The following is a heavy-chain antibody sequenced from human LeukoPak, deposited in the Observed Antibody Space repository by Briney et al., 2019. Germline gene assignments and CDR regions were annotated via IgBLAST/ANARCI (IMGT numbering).Heavy chain of an antibody. V-gene: IGHV4-34*01. J-gene: IGHJ4*02. CDR2: INHSGST. D-gene: IGHD4-17*01. CDR3: ARRMTTSDY. CDR1: GGSFSGYY. Sequence: SETLSLTCAVYGGSFSGYYWSWIRQPPGKGLEWIGEINHSGSTNYNPSLKSRVTISVDTSKNQFSLKLSSVTAADTAMYYCARRMTTSDYWGQGTLVTVSS.